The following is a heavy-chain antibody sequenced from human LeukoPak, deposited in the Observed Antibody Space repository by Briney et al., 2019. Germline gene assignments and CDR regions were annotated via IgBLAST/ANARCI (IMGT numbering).Heavy chain of an antibody. CDR3: ARVGAYSGYDSDAFEI. Sequence: SGTLSLTCAVSGGSISSSNWWSWVRQPPGKGLEWIGEIYHSGSTNYNPSLKSRVTISVDKSKNQFSLKLSSVTAADTAVYYCARVGAYSGYDSDAFEIWGQGTMVTVSS. J-gene: IGHJ3*02. CDR2: IYHSGST. D-gene: IGHD5-12*01. CDR1: GGSISSSNW. V-gene: IGHV4-4*02.